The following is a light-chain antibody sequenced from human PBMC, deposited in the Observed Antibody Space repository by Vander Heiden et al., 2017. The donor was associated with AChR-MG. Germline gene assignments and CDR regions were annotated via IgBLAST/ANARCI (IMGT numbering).Light chain of an antibody. J-gene: IGKJ4*01. CDR1: QSINLW. CDR3: QQDDSYPLT. V-gene: IGKV1-5*03. CDR2: KAT. Sequence: DIQMTQSPSTLYASVADRVDITCRANQSINLWLAWYQQRPGGAPKLLISKATSLQSGVPSRFSGGGSETEFTLTISGLQPDDYATYYCQQDDSYPLTFGGRTRLEI.